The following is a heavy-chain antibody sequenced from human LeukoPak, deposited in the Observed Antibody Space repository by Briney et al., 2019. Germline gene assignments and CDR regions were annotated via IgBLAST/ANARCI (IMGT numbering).Heavy chain of an antibody. V-gene: IGHV1-18*01. J-gene: IGHJ6*03. CDR2: ISAYNGNT. CDR1: GYTFTSYG. CDR3: ARDAPPAYYDFWSGYQTRYYYYYMDV. Sequence: GASAKVSCKASGYTFTSYGISWVRQAPGQGLEWMGWISAYNGNTNYAQKLQGRVTMTTDTSTSTAYMELRSLRSDDTAVYYCARDAPPAYYDFWSGYQTRYYYYYMDVWGKGTTVTVSS. D-gene: IGHD3-3*01.